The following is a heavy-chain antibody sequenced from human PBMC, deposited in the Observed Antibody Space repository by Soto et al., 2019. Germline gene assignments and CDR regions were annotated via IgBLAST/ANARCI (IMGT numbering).Heavy chain of an antibody. Sequence: QLQLQESGPGLVKPSETLSLNCTVSGGSISSSSYYWGWIRQPPGKGLEWIGSIYYSGTTYYNPSLKSRVTISVDTSKNQFSLKLSSVTAADTAVFYCARQGNSNSRAYFFDYWGQGTLVTVAS. CDR2: IYYSGTT. D-gene: IGHD6-13*01. V-gene: IGHV4-39*01. CDR1: GGSISSSSYY. CDR3: ARQGNSNSRAYFFDY. J-gene: IGHJ4*02.